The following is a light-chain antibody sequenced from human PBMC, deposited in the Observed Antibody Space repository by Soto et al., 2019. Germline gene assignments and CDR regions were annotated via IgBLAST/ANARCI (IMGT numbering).Light chain of an antibody. Sequence: EIVMTQSPATLSVSPGERATLFCRASQSVSTNLAWYQQKPGQAPRLLMYGASTSATGVPARFSGSGSGTDFTLSIGSLQSEDFAVYYCQHYNNWPAWTFGKGTKVDIK. CDR1: QSVSTN. CDR2: GAS. J-gene: IGKJ1*01. V-gene: IGKV3-15*01. CDR3: QHYNNWPAWT.